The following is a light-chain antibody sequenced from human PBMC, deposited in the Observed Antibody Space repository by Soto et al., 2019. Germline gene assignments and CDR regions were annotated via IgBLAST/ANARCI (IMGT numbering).Light chain of an antibody. CDR2: EVT. V-gene: IGLV2-14*01. Sequence: QSVLTQSASVSGSPGQSITISCTGTSSDVGGYNYVSWYQQYPGKAPKLMIYEVTNRPSGVSNRFSGSKSGNTASLTISGLQAEDEADYYCSSYTSSDTWVFGGGTKLTV. CDR3: SSYTSSDTWV. J-gene: IGLJ3*02. CDR1: SSDVGGYNY.